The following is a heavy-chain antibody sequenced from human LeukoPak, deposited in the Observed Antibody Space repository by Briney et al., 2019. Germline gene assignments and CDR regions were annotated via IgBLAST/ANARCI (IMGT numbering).Heavy chain of an antibody. CDR2: IYYSGST. J-gene: IGHJ5*02. D-gene: IGHD3-10*01. Sequence: PSETLSLTCTVSGGSISSGDYYWSWIRQPPGKGLEWIGYIYYSGSTYYNPSLKSRVTISVDTSKNQFSLKLSSVTAADTAGYYCARGYGEESFWFDPWGQGTLVTVSS. V-gene: IGHV4-30-4*01. CDR1: GGSISSGDYY. CDR3: ARGYGEESFWFDP.